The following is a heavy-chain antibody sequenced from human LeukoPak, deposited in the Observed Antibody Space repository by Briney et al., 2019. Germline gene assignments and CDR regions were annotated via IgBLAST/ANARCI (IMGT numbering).Heavy chain of an antibody. V-gene: IGHV3-66*01. CDR3: ARDSHKGF. Sequence: GGSLRLSCAASGFTVSSNYMSWVRQAPGKGLEWVSAIYSGGSIYYADSVKGRFTSSRDNSKNTVYLQLNSLRVEDTAVYFCARDSHKGFWGQGVLVTVSS. CDR2: IYSGGSI. CDR1: GFTVSSNY. J-gene: IGHJ4*02.